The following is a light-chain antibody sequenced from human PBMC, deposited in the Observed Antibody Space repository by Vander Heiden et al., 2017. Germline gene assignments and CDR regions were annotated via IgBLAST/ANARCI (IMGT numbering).Light chain of an antibody. CDR2: WAS. J-gene: IGKJ2*01. CDR1: QSVLYSSNNKND. Sequence: DIVMTQSPDSLAVSLGERATINCKSSQSVLYSSNNKNDLAWYQQKVGQPPKLLIYWASTRESGVPDRFTGSGSGTDFTLTISSLQAEDVAVYYCQQYYSIPYTFGQGTKLEIK. CDR3: QQYYSIPYT. V-gene: IGKV4-1*01.